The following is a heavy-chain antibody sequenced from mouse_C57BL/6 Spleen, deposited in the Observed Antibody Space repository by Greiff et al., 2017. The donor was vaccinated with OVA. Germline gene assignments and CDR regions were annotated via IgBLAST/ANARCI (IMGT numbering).Heavy chain of an antibody. CDR3: ARDYGSSGPFAY. J-gene: IGHJ3*01. D-gene: IGHD1-1*01. CDR1: GYTFTDYY. V-gene: IGHV1-26*01. CDR2: INPNNGGT. Sequence: EVQLQQSGPELVKPGASVKISCKASGYTFTDYYMNWVKQSHGKSLEWIGDINPNNGGTSYNQKFKGKATLTVDKSSSTAYMELRSLTSEDSAVYYCARDYGSSGPFAYWGQGTLVTVSA.